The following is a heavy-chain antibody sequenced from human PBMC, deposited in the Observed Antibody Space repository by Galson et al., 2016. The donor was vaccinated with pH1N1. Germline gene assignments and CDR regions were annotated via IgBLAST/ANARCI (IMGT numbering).Heavy chain of an antibody. V-gene: IGHV3-30*02. CDR1: GGTFSSYA. D-gene: IGHD3-10*01. J-gene: IGHJ6*02. Sequence: SCKASGGTFSSYAISWVRQAPGQGLEWVAFTRYDESNKYYGDSVKGRFSISRDNSKNTLYLQMSSLRGDDTAVYYCAKENFYFGSGSHYGLDVWGQGTTVTVSS. CDR2: TRYDESNK. CDR3: AKENFYFGSGSHYGLDV.